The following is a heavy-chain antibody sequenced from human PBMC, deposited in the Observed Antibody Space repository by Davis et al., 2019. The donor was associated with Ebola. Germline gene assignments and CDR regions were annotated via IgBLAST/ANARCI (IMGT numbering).Heavy chain of an antibody. CDR2: IKQDGSEK. Sequence: GESLKISCAASGFTFSSYWMSWVRQAPGKGLEWVANIKQDGSEKYYVDSVKGRFTISRDNAKNSLYLQMNSLRDEDTVVYYCARGLTVAGPSGMEVWGQGTTVTVSS. D-gene: IGHD6-19*01. V-gene: IGHV3-7*01. CDR1: GFTFSSYW. CDR3: ARGLTVAGPSGMEV. J-gene: IGHJ6*02.